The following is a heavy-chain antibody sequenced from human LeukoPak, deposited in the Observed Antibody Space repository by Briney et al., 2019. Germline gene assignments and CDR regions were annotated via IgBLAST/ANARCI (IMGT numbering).Heavy chain of an antibody. Sequence: PSETLSLTCTVSGGSISSGGYYWSWIRQPPGKGLEWIGYIYHSGSTHYNPSLKSRVTISVDRSKNQFSLKLSSVTAADTAVYYCATYYYSGSYYYPFDYWGQGTLVTVSS. CDR3: ATYYYSGSYYYPFDY. CDR2: IYHSGST. V-gene: IGHV4-30-2*01. J-gene: IGHJ4*02. D-gene: IGHD1-26*01. CDR1: GGSISSGGYY.